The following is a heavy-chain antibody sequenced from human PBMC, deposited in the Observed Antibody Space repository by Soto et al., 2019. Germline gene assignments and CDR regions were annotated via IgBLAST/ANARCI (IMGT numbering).Heavy chain of an antibody. Sequence: GGSLRLSCAASGFTFSNYGMHWIRQAPGKGLEWVAIIWHDGSNKYYADSVKGRFTISRDNXXXXXXXXXXXXXAEDXXXXYCARXEGYYGSGSYPESGDYWGQGTLVTVSS. CDR3: ARXEGYYGSGSYPESGDY. J-gene: IGHJ4*02. CDR2: IWHDGSNK. V-gene: IGHV3-33*03. D-gene: IGHD3-10*01. CDR1: GFTFSNYG.